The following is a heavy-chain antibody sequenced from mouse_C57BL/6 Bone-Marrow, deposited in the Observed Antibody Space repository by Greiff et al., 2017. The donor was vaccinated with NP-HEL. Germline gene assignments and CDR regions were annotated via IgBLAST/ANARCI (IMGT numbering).Heavy chain of an antibody. CDR2: ISDGGSYT. D-gene: IGHD2-4*01. Sequence: EVNVVESGGGLVKPGGSLKLSCAASGFTFSSYAMSWVRQTPEKRLEWVATISDGGSYTYYPDNVKGRFTISRDNAKNNLYLQMSHLKSEDTAMYYCARDGLRRDNYWGQGTSVTVSS. CDR3: ARDGLRRDNY. V-gene: IGHV5-4*01. J-gene: IGHJ4*01. CDR1: GFTFSSYA.